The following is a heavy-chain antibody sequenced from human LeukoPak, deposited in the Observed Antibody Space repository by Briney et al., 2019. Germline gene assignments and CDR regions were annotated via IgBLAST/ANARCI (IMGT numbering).Heavy chain of an antibody. D-gene: IGHD3-3*01. CDR3: ARGGNDFWLLGYFDY. V-gene: IGHV1-2*02. J-gene: IGHJ4*02. CDR1: GYTFTGYY. CDR2: INPNSGGT. Sequence: ASVKVSCKASGYTFTGYYMHWVRQAPGQRLEWMGWINPNSGGTNYAQKFQGRVTMTRDTSISTAYMELSRLRSDDTAVYYCARGGNDFWLLGYFDYWGQGTLVTVSS.